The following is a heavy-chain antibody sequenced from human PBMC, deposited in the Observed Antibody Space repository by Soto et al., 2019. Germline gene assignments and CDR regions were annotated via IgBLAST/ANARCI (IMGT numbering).Heavy chain of an antibody. CDR3: AKGYCTSGSCLYYYGLED. J-gene: IGHJ6*02. Sequence: PVGSLRLSCVGSGLTFNSYAMHWVRQAPGKGLEWVAVIAYDESSKYYIDSVRGRFTISRDNSKNTLFLEMNSLRSEDTAVYFCAKGYCTSGSCLYYYGLEDWGQGTTVTVSS. CDR1: GLTFNSYA. CDR2: IAYDESSK. V-gene: IGHV3-30*04. D-gene: IGHD2-15*01.